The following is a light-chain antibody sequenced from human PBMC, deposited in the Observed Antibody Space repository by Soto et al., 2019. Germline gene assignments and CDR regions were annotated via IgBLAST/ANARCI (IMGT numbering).Light chain of an antibody. CDR1: SSDVGGYNY. V-gene: IGLV2-14*01. CDR2: EVS. J-gene: IGLJ2*01. Sequence: QSALTQPASVSGSPGQSITISCTGTSSDVGGYNYVSWYQQHPGKAPKLMIYEVSNRPSGVSNRFSGSKSGNTASLTISGLRAEDEADYYCSSYTSSSTVVFGGGTKLTL. CDR3: SSYTSSSTVV.